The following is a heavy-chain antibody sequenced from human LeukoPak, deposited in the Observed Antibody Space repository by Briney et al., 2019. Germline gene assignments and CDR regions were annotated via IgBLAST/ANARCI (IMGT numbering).Heavy chain of an antibody. V-gene: IGHV1-18*01. D-gene: IGHD1-26*01. Sequence: GASVKVSCKASGYTFTSYGISWVRQAPGQGLEWMGWISAYNGNTNYAQKFQGRVTITADKSTSTAYMELSSLRSKDTAVYYCARGELHFDYWGQGTLVTVSS. J-gene: IGHJ4*02. CDR1: GYTFTSYG. CDR2: ISAYNGNT. CDR3: ARGELHFDY.